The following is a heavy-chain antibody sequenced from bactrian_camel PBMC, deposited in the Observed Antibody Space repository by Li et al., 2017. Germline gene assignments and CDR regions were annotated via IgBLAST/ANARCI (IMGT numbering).Heavy chain of an antibody. Sequence: QLVESGGGSVQAGGSLRLSCTASGMTWSRYCMAWFRQSPGKELEGVAAMDSTGGTTIADSVKGRFTISQDNAKTTVHLQMNSLKPEDTAMYRCAAYALCNKWFPMESYYLAQGTQVTVS. D-gene: IGHD2*01. CDR2: MDSTGGTT. CDR3: AAYALCNKWFPMESYY. J-gene: IGHJ4*01. CDR1: GMTWSRYC. V-gene: IGHV3S25*01.